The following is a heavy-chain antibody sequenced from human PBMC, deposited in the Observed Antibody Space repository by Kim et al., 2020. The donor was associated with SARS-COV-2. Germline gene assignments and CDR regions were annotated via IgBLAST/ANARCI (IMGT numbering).Heavy chain of an antibody. D-gene: IGHD5-12*01. CDR2: IYYSGST. J-gene: IGHJ4*02. V-gene: IGHV4-39*01. Sequence: SETLSLTCTVSGGSISSSSYYWGWIRQPPGKGLEWIGSIYYSGSTYYNPSLKSRVTISVDTSKNQFSLKLSSVTAADTAVYYCARQESLDGYNLDYFDYWGQGTLVTVSS. CDR3: ARQESLDGYNLDYFDY. CDR1: GGSISSSSYY.